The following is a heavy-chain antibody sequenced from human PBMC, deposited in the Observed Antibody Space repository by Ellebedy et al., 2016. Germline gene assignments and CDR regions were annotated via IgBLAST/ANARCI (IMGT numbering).Heavy chain of an antibody. CDR1: RFTVSSNY. D-gene: IGHD1-26*01. J-gene: IGHJ4*02. Sequence: GESLKISXAASRFTVSSNYMSWVRQAPGKGLEWVSVLYSGGSTYYADSVKGRFTISRHNSKNTLYVQMNSLRAEDTAVYDCARDKGVGATYYFDYWGQGTLVTVSS. CDR2: LYSGGST. CDR3: ARDKGVGATYYFDY. V-gene: IGHV3-53*04.